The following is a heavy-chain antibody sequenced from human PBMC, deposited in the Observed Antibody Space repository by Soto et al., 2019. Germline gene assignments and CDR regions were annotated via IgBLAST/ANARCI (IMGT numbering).Heavy chain of an antibody. D-gene: IGHD3-10*01. CDR3: ARGPRYYYGSGLDRFDP. J-gene: IGHJ5*02. Sequence: PSETLSLTCAVYGGSFSGYYWSWIRQPPGKGLEWIGEINHSGSTNYNPSLKSRVTISVDTSKNQFSLKLSSVTAADTAVYYCARGPRYYYGSGLDRFDPWGQGTLVTVSS. CDR1: GGSFSGYY. CDR2: INHSGST. V-gene: IGHV4-34*01.